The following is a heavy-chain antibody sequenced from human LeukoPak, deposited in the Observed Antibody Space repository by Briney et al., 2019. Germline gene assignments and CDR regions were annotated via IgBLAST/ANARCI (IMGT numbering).Heavy chain of an antibody. V-gene: IGHV4-34*01. Sequence: SETLSLTCAVYGGSFSGYYWSWIRQPPGKGLEWIGEINHSGSTNYNPSLKSRVTISVDTSKNQFPLKLSSVTAADTPVYYCARRRRYCSGGSCSTDFDYWGQGTLVTVSS. D-gene: IGHD2-15*01. CDR3: ARRRRYCSGGSCSTDFDY. CDR1: GGSFSGYY. J-gene: IGHJ4*02. CDR2: INHSGST.